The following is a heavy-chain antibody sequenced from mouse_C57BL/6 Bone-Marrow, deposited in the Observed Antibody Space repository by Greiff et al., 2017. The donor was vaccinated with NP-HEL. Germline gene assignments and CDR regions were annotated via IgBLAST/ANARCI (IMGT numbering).Heavy chain of an antibody. Sequence: LVKPGASVKMSCKASGYTFTDYYMNWVKQSHGKSLEWIGVINPYNGGTSYNQKFKGKATLTVDKSSSTAYMELNSLTSEDSAVYYCAREGRGYFDVWGTGTTVTVSS. V-gene: IGHV1-19*01. CDR1: GYTFTDYY. CDR3: AREGRGYFDV. J-gene: IGHJ1*03. CDR2: INPYNGGT.